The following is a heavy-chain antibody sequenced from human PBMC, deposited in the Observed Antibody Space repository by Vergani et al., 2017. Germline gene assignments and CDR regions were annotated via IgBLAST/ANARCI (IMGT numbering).Heavy chain of an antibody. Sequence: EVQVVESGGGLVEPGGSLRLSCAASGFILSDHYMDWVRQAPGKGLEWVGRIRNKANDYTTQYAASVKGRFTISRDDSKSYLYLQMNSLQTEDTALYYCVRVKVSNWNDHLYDIWGQGALVTVS. CDR3: VRVKVSNWNDHLYDI. V-gene: IGHV3-72*01. CDR2: IRNKANDYTT. D-gene: IGHD1-1*01. J-gene: IGHJ3*02. CDR1: GFILSDHY.